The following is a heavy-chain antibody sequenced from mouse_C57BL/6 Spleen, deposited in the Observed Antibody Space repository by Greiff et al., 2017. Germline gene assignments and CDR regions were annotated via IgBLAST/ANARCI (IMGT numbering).Heavy chain of an antibody. Sequence: VMLVESGPGLVAPSQSLSITCTVSGFSLTSYAISWVRQPPGKGLEWLGVIWTGGGTNYNSALKSRLSISKDNSKSQVFLKMNSLQTDDTARYYCARNDLDGYYVLFAYWGQGTLVTVSA. CDR1: GFSLTSYA. D-gene: IGHD2-3*01. CDR3: ARNDLDGYYVLFAY. CDR2: IWTGGGT. V-gene: IGHV2-9-1*01. J-gene: IGHJ3*01.